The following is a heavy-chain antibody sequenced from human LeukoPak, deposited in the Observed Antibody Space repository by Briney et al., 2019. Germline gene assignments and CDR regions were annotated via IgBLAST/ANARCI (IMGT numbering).Heavy chain of an antibody. CDR3: ATRDTALYAFDV. CDR1: GGSISSSNW. J-gene: IGHJ3*01. V-gene: IGHV4-4*02. D-gene: IGHD5-24*01. Sequence: SETLSLTCAVSGGSISSSNWWSWVRQPPGKGLEWIGEIYHSGSTNYNPSLKSRLTISVDKSKNQFSLKLTSVTAADTAVYYCATRDTALYAFDVWGQGTMVTVSS. CDR2: IYHSGST.